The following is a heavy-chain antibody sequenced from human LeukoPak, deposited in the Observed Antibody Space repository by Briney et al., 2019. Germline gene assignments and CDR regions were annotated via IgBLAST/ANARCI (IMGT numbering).Heavy chain of an antibody. V-gene: IGHV1-2*02. CDR2: INPNSGGT. CDR3: ARSAPAGGYYYGMDV. D-gene: IGHD3-10*01. CDR1: GYTCTGYY. Sequence: ASVKVSCKASGYTCTGYYMHWVRQAPGQGLEWMGWINPNSGGTNYAQKFQGRVTMTRDTSISTAYMELSRLRSDDTAVYYCARSAPAGGYYYGMDVWGQGTTVTVSS. J-gene: IGHJ6*02.